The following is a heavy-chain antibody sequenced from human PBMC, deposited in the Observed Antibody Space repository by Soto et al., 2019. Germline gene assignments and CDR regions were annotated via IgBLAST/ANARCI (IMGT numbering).Heavy chain of an antibody. Sequence: SETLSLTCAVSGGCISSYYWSWIRQPAGKGLEWIGRIYTSGSTNYNPSLKSRVTMSVDTSKNQFSLKLSSVTAADTAVYYCARDGRAAAGNYYYYYGMDVWGQGTTVTVSS. CDR1: GGCISSYY. D-gene: IGHD6-13*01. CDR2: IYTSGST. J-gene: IGHJ6*02. V-gene: IGHV4-4*07. CDR3: ARDGRAAAGNYYYYYGMDV.